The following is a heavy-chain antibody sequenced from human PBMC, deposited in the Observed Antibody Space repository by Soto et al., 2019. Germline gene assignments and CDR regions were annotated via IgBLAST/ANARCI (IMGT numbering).Heavy chain of an antibody. CDR2: IYYSGST. J-gene: IGHJ4*02. CDR3: ARPAGGYDRPFDY. V-gene: IGHV4-39*01. D-gene: IGHD1-1*01. Sequence: SETLSLTCTVSGGSISSSSYYWGWIRQPPGKGLEWIGSIYYSGSTYYNPSLKSRVTISVDTSKNQFSLKLSSVTAADTAVYYCARPAGGYDRPFDYWGQGTLVTVSS. CDR1: GGSISSSSYY.